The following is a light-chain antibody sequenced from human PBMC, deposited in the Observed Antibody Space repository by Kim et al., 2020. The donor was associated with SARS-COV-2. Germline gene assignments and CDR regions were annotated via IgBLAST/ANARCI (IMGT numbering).Light chain of an antibody. CDR2: GAS. CDR1: QSVDNN. V-gene: IGKV3-15*01. CDR3: QQVYNRAPDT. Sequence: EIVMTQSPATLSVSPGERATLSCRASQSVDNNVAWYQKKPGRAPRLLLYGASTRATGIPARFSGSGSGTEFTLTISSLQSEDVAVYYWQQVYNRAPDTFGQGTRLEIK. J-gene: IGKJ5*01.